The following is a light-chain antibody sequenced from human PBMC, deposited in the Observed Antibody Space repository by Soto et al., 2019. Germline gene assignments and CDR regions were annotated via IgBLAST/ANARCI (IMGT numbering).Light chain of an antibody. CDR3: QQYDNWPWT. CDR2: GAS. J-gene: IGKJ1*01. Sequence: EIVMTQSPATLSVSPGGRATLSCRASQSISDTLAWYQQKPGQAPRLLIHGASTRAPGFPARFSGSGSGTDFTLTISSLQSEVFAVYYCQQYDNWPWTFGQGTRLDIK. CDR1: QSISDT. V-gene: IGKV3-15*01.